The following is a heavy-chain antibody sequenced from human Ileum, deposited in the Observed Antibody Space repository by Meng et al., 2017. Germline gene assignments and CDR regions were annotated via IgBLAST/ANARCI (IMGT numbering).Heavy chain of an antibody. J-gene: IGHJ4*02. CDR3: ARDHWGSLDY. Sequence: QVPLRGSGPGLVRPSETLSLICTVSGASVTTSHYQWGWIRQPPGKGLEWIGYASTNYNPSLKSRLTISLDTSKNQVSLKLTSVTAADTAVYYCARDHWGSLDYWGQGILVTVSS. V-gene: IGHV4-61*01. CDR2: AST. D-gene: IGHD7-27*01. CDR1: GASVTTSHYQ.